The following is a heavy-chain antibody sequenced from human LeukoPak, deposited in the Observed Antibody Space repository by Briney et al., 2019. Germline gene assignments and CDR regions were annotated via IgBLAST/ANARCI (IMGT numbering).Heavy chain of an antibody. J-gene: IGHJ4*02. CDR1: GGSFSGYY. Sequence: SETLSLTCAVYGGSFSGYYWSWIRKPPGKGLDWIGEINHSGSTNYNPSLKSRVTRSVDTSKNQFSLKLSSGTAADAAVYYCARGIAVAGTFDYWGQGTLVTVSS. CDR2: INHSGST. D-gene: IGHD6-19*01. V-gene: IGHV4-34*01. CDR3: ARGIAVAGTFDY.